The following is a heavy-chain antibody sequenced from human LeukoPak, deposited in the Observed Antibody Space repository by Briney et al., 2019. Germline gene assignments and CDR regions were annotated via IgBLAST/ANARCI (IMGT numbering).Heavy chain of an antibody. Sequence: SVQVSCKASGYTFIGYYMHGVRQAPGQGLEWMGWINSNSDCTNYARKFQGRVIITRDTSISTASMELSRLRSAANAVYYYSCRGPCDSSGFHCWRQRTLVSVSS. CDR1: GYTFIGYY. D-gene: IGHD3-22*01. J-gene: IGHJ4*02. V-gene: IGHV1-2*02. CDR3: SCRGPCDSSGFHC. CDR2: INSNSDCT.